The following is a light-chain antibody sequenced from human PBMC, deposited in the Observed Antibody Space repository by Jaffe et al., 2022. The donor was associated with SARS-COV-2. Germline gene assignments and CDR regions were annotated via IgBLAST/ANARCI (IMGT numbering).Light chain of an antibody. CDR3: QQANSFPLT. Sequence: DIQMTQSPSSVSASVGDRVSITCRASQGINSFLAWYQQKPGKAPNLLIYAASSLQSGVPSRFSGSGSGTDFTLTISSLQPEDFATYFCQQANSFPLTFGGGTKVELK. CDR1: QGINSF. J-gene: IGKJ4*01. V-gene: IGKV1-12*01. CDR2: AAS.